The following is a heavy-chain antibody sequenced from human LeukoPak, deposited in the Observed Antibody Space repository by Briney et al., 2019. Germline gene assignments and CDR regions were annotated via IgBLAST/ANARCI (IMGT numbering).Heavy chain of an antibody. CDR3: AKSAPDDIVVVPAANYYYYYGMDV. Sequence: GGSLRLSCAASGVTFSSYAMSWVRRAPGKGLEWVSAISGSGGSTYYADSVKGRFTISRDNSKNTLYLQMNSLRAEDTAVYYCAKSAPDDIVVVPAANYYYYYGMDVWGQGTTVTVSS. CDR1: GVTFSSYA. CDR2: ISGSGGST. D-gene: IGHD2-2*01. V-gene: IGHV3-23*01. J-gene: IGHJ6*02.